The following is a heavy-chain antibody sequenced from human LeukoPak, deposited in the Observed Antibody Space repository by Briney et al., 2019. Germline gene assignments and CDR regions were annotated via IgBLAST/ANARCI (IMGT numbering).Heavy chain of an antibody. CDR1: GGSISSYY. J-gene: IGHJ4*02. D-gene: IGHD3-10*01. Sequence: PSETLSLTCTVSGGSISSYYWSWIRQPPGKGLEWIGYIYYSGSTNYNPSLKSRVTISVDTSKNQFSLKLSSVTAADTAVYYCARHTEWVWFGEPGIDYWGQGTLVTVSS. CDR3: ARHTEWVWFGEPGIDY. CDR2: IYYSGST. V-gene: IGHV4-59*08.